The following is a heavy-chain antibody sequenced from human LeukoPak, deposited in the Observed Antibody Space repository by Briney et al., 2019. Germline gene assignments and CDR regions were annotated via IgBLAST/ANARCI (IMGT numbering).Heavy chain of an antibody. CDR1: GYTFTSYY. CDR3: VGGDSGSYYY. CDR2: IKPTGGGT. J-gene: IGHJ4*02. Sequence: TSVKVSCKASGYTFTSYYIHSVRQAPGQGLEWMGLIKPTGGGTIYAEKFHGRVTMTRNTSASSVYMELGSLTPAGTAVYDCVGGDSGSYYYWGQGTLVTVSS. D-gene: IGHD1-26*01. V-gene: IGHV1-46*01.